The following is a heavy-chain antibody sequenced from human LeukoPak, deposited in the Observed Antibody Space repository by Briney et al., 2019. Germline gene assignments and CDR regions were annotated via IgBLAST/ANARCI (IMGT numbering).Heavy chain of an antibody. D-gene: IGHD3-22*01. Sequence: ASVKVSRRASGYTFTSYGISWVRQAPGQGLEWMGWISAYNGNTNYAQKLQGRVTMTTDTSTSTAYMELRSLRSDDTAVYYCARGGGRYYYDSSGYPPWFDYWGQGTLVTVSS. V-gene: IGHV1-18*01. CDR2: ISAYNGNT. J-gene: IGHJ4*02. CDR1: GYTFTSYG. CDR3: ARGGGRYYYDSSGYPPWFDY.